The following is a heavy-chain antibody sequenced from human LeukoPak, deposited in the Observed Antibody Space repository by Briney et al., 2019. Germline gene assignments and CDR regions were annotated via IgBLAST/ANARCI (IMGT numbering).Heavy chain of an antibody. J-gene: IGHJ1*01. Sequence: PGGSLRLSCAASGFTFSSYAMHWVRQAPGKGLEWVAVISYDGSNKYYADSVKGRFTISRDNSKNTLYLQMNSLRAEDTAVYYCAKVSGDLLEYFQHWGQGTLVTVSS. CDR3: AKVSGDLLEYFQH. CDR1: GFTFSSYA. V-gene: IGHV3-30-3*01. CDR2: ISYDGSNK. D-gene: IGHD4-17*01.